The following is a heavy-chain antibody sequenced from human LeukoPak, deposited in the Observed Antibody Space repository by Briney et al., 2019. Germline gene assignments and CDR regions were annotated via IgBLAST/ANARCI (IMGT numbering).Heavy chain of an antibody. CDR2: INTNSGGT. CDR3: ASGNWND. J-gene: IGHJ4*02. CDR1: GYTFTGYY. V-gene: IGHV1-2*02. D-gene: IGHD1-20*01. Sequence: ASVNVSCKASGYTFTGYYMDWVRQAPGRGLEWMGWINTNSGGTNYAQKFQGRVTMTRDTSISTAYMELSRLRSDDTAMYYCASGNWNDLGQGTLVTVSS.